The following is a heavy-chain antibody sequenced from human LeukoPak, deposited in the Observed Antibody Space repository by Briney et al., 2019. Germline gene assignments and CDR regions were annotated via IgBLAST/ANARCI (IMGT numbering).Heavy chain of an antibody. CDR2: ISDSGDTT. D-gene: IGHD1-14*01. CDR1: GFAFSSQA. CDR3: ARDWYYRMDV. V-gene: IGHV3-23*01. Sequence: GGSLRLSCAASGFAFSSQAMGWVRQAPGKGLEWVSVISDSGDTTYYADSVKGRFTISRDNAKNTLYLQMNSLRAEDTAVYYCARDWYYRMDVWGQGTTVTVSS. J-gene: IGHJ6*02.